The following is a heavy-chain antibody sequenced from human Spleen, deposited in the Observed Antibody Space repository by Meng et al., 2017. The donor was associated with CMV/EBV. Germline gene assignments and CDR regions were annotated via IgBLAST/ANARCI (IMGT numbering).Heavy chain of an antibody. Sequence: SVKVSCKASGGTFSSYAISWVRQAPGQGLEWMGGIIPIFGTANYAQKFQGRVTITTDESTSTAYMELSSLRSEDTAVYYCARDRGVRGVTYRGYYYYGMDVWGQGTTVTSP. CDR2: IIPIFGTA. CDR1: GGTFSSYA. D-gene: IGHD3-10*01. J-gene: IGHJ6*02. CDR3: ARDRGVRGVTYRGYYYYGMDV. V-gene: IGHV1-69*05.